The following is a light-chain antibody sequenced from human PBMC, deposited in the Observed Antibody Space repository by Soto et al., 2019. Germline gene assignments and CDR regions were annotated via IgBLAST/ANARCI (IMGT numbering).Light chain of an antibody. V-gene: IGKV1-5*01. J-gene: IGKJ4*01. Sequence: DIQMAQSPSSLSPSVGDTVTITCRASQSISSYLNWSQQKPGEAPKLLIYDASSLESGVPSRFTGSGSATEFTLTISSLQPDDFATYYCQQYNTFGGGTKVDI. CDR3: QQYNT. CDR2: DAS. CDR1: QSISSY.